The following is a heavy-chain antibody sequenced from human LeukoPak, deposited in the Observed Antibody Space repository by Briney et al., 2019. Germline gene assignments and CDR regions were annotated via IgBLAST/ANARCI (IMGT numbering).Heavy chain of an antibody. Sequence: GSLRLSCAASGFTFSYYWMHWVRQVPGKGLEWVAAIASNGGSEYYADSVKGRFTISRDNSKNTLFLQMNSLRPDDTAVYYCAKRGHYSIDWYHYFDYWGQGTLVTVSS. D-gene: IGHD6-13*01. CDR2: IASNGGSE. J-gene: IGHJ4*02. CDR3: AKRGHYSIDWYHYFDY. CDR1: GFTFSYYW. V-gene: IGHV3-30*18.